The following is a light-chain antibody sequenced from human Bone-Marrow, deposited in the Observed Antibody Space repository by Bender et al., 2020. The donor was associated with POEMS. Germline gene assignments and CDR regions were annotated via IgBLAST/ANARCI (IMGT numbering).Light chain of an antibody. V-gene: IGLV3-1*01. Sequence: SLELTQLPSVSVSPGQTANITCSGINLGNRYVSWYQQGPGQAPVLIIFQDNRRPSGVPERFAGSTSGNTATLTITGTQDMDEADYYCMAWDKKTVHFGGGTKMTVL. CDR3: MAWDKKTVH. J-gene: IGLJ2*01. CDR2: QDN. CDR1: NLGNRY.